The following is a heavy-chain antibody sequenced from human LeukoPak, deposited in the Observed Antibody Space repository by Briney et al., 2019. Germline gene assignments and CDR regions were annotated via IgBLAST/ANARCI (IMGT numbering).Heavy chain of an antibody. J-gene: IGHJ4*02. CDR1: GDSVSSNSAA. D-gene: IGHD5-18*01. V-gene: IGHV6-1*01. CDR2: TYYRSRWYN. Sequence: SQTLSLTCAISGDSVSSNSAAWNWIRQSPSRGLAWLGRTYYRSRWYNDYAVSVKSRITINPDTSKNQLSLQLNSVTPEDTAVYYCASEGSFDGYDKFDYWGQGTLVTVSS. CDR3: ASEGSFDGYDKFDY.